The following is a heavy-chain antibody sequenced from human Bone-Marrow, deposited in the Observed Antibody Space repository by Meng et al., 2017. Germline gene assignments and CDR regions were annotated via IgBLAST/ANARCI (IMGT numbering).Heavy chain of an antibody. CDR2: ISYDGSNK. CDR1: GFTFSSYA. V-gene: IGHV3-30*04. Sequence: GGSLRLSCAASGFTFSSYAMHWVRQAPGKGLEWVAVISYDGSNKYYADSVKGRFTISRDNSKNTLYLQMNSLRAEDTAVYYCARLNSSGFYSWFDPWGQGTLVTVSS. CDR3: ARLNSSGFYSWFDP. D-gene: IGHD6-19*01. J-gene: IGHJ5*02.